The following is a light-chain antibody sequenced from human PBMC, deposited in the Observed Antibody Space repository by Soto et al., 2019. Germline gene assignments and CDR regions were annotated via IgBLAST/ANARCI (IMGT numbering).Light chain of an antibody. Sequence: QSVLTQPASVSGSPGQSITISCTGTSSEVGGYNYVSWYQQHPGKAPKLMIYDVSNRPSGVSNRFSGSKSGNTASLTISGLQAEDEADYYCSSYTSSSFVSGTGTKVTVL. CDR1: SSEVGGYNY. J-gene: IGLJ1*01. CDR2: DVS. CDR3: SSYTSSSFV. V-gene: IGLV2-14*01.